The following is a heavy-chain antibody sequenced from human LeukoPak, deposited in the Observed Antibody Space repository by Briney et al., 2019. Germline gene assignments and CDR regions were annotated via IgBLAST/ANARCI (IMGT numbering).Heavy chain of an antibody. J-gene: IGHJ4*02. D-gene: IGHD4-17*01. CDR2: IKQDGSEK. CDR3: AREDVGDYYFDRLADY. Sequence: GGSLRLSCAASGFTFSSYWMSWVRQTPGKGLEWVANIKQDGSEKYYVDSVKGRFTISRDNAKNSLYLQMNSLRAEDTAVYYCAREDVGDYYFDRLADYWGQGTLVTVSS. CDR1: GFTFSSYW. V-gene: IGHV3-7*01.